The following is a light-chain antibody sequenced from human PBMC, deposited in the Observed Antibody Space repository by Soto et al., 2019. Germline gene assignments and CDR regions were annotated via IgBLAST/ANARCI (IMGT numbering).Light chain of an antibody. CDR1: QNVGSY. CDR3: QQSYNTSLT. Sequence: DIQMTQSPSSLFASVGDRITITCRASQNVGSYLSWYQQRSGKAPKLLIYAASNLQSGVSSRFSGSGSGTDFTLTISSLQPEDFATYFCQQSYNTSLTFGGGTKVEI. CDR2: AAS. J-gene: IGKJ4*01. V-gene: IGKV1-39*01.